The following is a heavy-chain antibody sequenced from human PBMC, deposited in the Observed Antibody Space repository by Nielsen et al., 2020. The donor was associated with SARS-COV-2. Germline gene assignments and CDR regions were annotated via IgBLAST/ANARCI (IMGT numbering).Heavy chain of an antibody. Sequence: SVKVSCKASGGTFSSYAISWVRQAPGQGLEWMGRIIPIFGTANYAQKFQGRVTITADESTSTAYMELSSLRSEDTAVYYCARDGLGNGYYDSIWGQGTLVTVSS. V-gene: IGHV1-69*13. CDR2: IIPIFGTA. CDR1: GGTFSSYA. CDR3: ARDGLGNGYYDSI. D-gene: IGHD3-22*01. J-gene: IGHJ4*02.